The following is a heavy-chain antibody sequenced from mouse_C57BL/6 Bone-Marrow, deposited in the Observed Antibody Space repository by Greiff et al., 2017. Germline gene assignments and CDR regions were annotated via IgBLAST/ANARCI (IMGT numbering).Heavy chain of an antibody. CDR1: GFTFSSYA. CDR2: ISDGGSYT. CDR3: ASPLWGY. Sequence: EVNLVESGGGLVKPGGSLKLSCAASGFTFSSYAMSWVRQTPEKRLEWVATISDGGSYTYYPDNVKGRFTISRDNAKNNLYLQMSHLKSEDTAMYYCASPLWGYWGQGTTLTVSS. V-gene: IGHV5-4*03. D-gene: IGHD6-1*01. J-gene: IGHJ2*01.